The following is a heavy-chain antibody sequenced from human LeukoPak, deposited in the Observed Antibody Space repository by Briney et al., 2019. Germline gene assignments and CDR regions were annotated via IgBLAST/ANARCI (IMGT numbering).Heavy chain of an antibody. CDR1: GGSFSGYY. Sequence: SETLSLTCAVYGGSFSGYYWSWIRQPPGKGLEWIGEINHSGSTNYNLSLKSRVTISVDTSKNQFSLKLSSVTAADTAVYYCARGFSRQWLVQGWFDPWGQGTLVTVSS. D-gene: IGHD6-19*01. V-gene: IGHV4-34*01. J-gene: IGHJ5*02. CDR3: ARGFSRQWLVQGWFDP. CDR2: INHSGST.